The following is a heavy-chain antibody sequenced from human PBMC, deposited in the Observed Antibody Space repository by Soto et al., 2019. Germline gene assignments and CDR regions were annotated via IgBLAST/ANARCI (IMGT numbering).Heavy chain of an antibody. V-gene: IGHV1-58*01. CDR1: GFTFSSSA. Sequence: TSLKVSCKASGFTFSSSAVQWVRQARGQPLEWIGWIVLGNGNTNYAQKFQQRVTITRDMSTSTAYMEVRSLTYEDTAVYYCATRIGNIGWYWLDTWGQGTLVTVSS. CDR2: IVLGNGNT. J-gene: IGHJ5*02. CDR3: ATRIGNIGWYWLDT. D-gene: IGHD6-19*01.